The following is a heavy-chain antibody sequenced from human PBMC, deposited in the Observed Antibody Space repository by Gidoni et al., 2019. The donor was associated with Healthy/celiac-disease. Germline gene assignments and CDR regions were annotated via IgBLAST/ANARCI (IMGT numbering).Heavy chain of an antibody. D-gene: IGHD6-19*01. Sequence: EEQLVESGGGLVKPGGSLRVAGAAGGGTVSSDSMNWVRQAPGKGLEWGSSISSSSSYIDYAASLKSRFSISRANAKNSLYLQMNSLRAADTAVYYCSGVTAVARTNYFDYWGQGTLVTVSS. CDR3: SGVTAVARTNYFDY. V-gene: IGHV3-21*01. J-gene: IGHJ4*02. CDR2: ISSSSSYI. CDR1: GGTVSSDS.